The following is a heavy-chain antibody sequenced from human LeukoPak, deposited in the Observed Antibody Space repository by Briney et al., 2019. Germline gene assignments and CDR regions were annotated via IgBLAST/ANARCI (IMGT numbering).Heavy chain of an antibody. V-gene: IGHV3-48*01. CDR1: GFTFSSYS. Sequence: GGSLRLSCAASGFTFSSYSMTWVRQAPGKGLEWVSYISSSSSTIYYADSVKGRFTISRDNAKNSLYLQMNSLRAEDTAVYYCARFPGYDYYYGMDVWGQGTTVTVSS. CDR2: ISSSSSTI. CDR3: ARFPGYDYYYGMDV. J-gene: IGHJ6*02. D-gene: IGHD2-15*01.